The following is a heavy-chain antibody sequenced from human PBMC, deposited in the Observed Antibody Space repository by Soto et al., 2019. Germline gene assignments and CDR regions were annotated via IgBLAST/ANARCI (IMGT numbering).Heavy chain of an antibody. D-gene: IGHD1-1*01. CDR3: ARGRYGDY. CDR1: GYTFTTYG. J-gene: IGHJ4*02. V-gene: IGHV1-18*01. Sequence: QVHLVQSGAEVKKPGASVKVSCKGSGYTFTTYGITWVRQAPGQGLEWMGWNSAHNGNTNYAQKLQGRVTVTRDTSTSTAYLELRSLRSDDTAVYYCARGRYGDYWGQGALVTASS. CDR2: NSAHNGNT.